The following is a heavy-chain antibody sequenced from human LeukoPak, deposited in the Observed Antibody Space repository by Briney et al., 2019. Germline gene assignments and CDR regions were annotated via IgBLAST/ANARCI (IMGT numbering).Heavy chain of an antibody. CDR1: GYTFTSYG. CDR2: ISAYNGNT. Sequence: GASVKVSCKASGYTFTSYGISWVRQAPGQGLEWMGWISAYNGNTNYAQKFQGRVTMTTDTSTSTAYMELRSLRSDDTAVYYCAREKSYGDYAPPGVWGQGTLVTVSS. D-gene: IGHD4-17*01. CDR3: AREKSYGDYAPPGV. J-gene: IGHJ4*02. V-gene: IGHV1-18*01.